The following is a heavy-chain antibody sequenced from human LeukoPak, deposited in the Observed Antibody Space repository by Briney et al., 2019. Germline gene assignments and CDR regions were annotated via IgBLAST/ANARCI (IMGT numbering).Heavy chain of an antibody. Sequence: GGSLRLSCAVSGLIFNNSWMSWVRQAPGKGLEWVSAISGSGGSTYYADSVKGRFTISRDNSKNTLYLQMNSLRAEDTAVYYCAKDRGPIWFRELLVFDYWGQGTLVTVSS. D-gene: IGHD3-10*01. CDR3: AKDRGPIWFRELLVFDY. J-gene: IGHJ4*02. CDR1: GLIFNNSW. CDR2: ISGSGGST. V-gene: IGHV3-23*01.